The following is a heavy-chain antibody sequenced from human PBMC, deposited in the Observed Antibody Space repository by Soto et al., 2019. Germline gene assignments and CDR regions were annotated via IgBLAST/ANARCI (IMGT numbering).Heavy chain of an antibody. CDR1: GDSISRGGYF. CDR2: IYDSGSA. CDR3: ARGILRPNHYMDV. J-gene: IGHJ6*03. V-gene: IGHV4-31*03. D-gene: IGHD1-26*01. Sequence: QVQLQESGPGLVKPSQTLSLTCIVSGDSISRGGYFWTWIRQHPGKGLEWIGYIYDSGSAFYNPPLKRRVTMSVDTSKNQFSLNLRSVTAADTAVFYCARGILRPNHYMDVWGKGTAVAVSS.